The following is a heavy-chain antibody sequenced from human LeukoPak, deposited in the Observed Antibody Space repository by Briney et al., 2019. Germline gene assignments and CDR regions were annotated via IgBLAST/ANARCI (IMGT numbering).Heavy chain of an antibody. CDR3: AREPPSVAALPTDY. Sequence: GGSLRLSCAASGFTFSSYSMNWVRQAPGKGLEWVSYISSSSSTIYYADSVKGRFTTSRDNAKNSLYLQMNSLRAEDTAVYYCAREPPSVAALPTDYWGQGTLVTVSS. CDR1: GFTFSSYS. D-gene: IGHD6-6*01. CDR2: ISSSSSTI. V-gene: IGHV3-48*01. J-gene: IGHJ4*02.